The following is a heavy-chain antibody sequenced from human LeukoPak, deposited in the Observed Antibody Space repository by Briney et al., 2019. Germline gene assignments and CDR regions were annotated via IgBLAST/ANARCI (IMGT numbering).Heavy chain of an antibody. CDR1: GGSISSYY. CDR2: IYYSGST. D-gene: IGHD3-10*01. Sequence: SETLSLTCTVSGGSISSYYWSWIRQPPGKGLEWIGYIYYSGSTNYNPSLKSRVTISVDTSKNQFSLKLSSVTAADTAVYYCARGRSQYYYGSGSYSLGYWGQGTLVTVSS. CDR3: ARGRSQYYYGSGSYSLGY. J-gene: IGHJ4*02. V-gene: IGHV4-59*12.